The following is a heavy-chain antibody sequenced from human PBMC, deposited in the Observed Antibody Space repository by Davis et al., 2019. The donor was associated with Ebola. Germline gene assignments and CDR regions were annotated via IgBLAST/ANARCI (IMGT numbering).Heavy chain of an antibody. Sequence: MPSETLSLTCTVSGYSISSGYYWGWIRQPPGKGLEWIGTIYHSGSTFYNPSLKSRVTIAVDTSKNQFSLKLSSVTAADTAVYYCARERDGYNWGDFDYWGQGTLVTVSS. CDR1: GYSISSGYY. CDR3: ARERDGYNWGDFDY. CDR2: IYHSGST. J-gene: IGHJ4*02. D-gene: IGHD5-24*01. V-gene: IGHV4-38-2*02.